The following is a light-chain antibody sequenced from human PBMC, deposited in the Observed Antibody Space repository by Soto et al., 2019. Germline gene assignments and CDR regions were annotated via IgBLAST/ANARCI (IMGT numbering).Light chain of an antibody. V-gene: IGKV3D-15*01. CDR2: GAS. Sequence: IVMTQSPSTLSVSPGERATLYCRASQSVNIYLAWYQQKPGQAPRLLIFGASSRATGIPARFSGSGSGTEFNLTISSLQSEDFAVYFCQQYDDWLRLTFGGGTKVDIK. J-gene: IGKJ4*01. CDR3: QQYDDWLRLT. CDR1: QSVNIY.